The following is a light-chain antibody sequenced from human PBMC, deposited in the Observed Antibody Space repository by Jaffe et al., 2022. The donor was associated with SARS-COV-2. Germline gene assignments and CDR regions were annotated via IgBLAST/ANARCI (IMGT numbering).Light chain of an antibody. CDR3: MQALQTPWT. J-gene: IGKJ1*01. CDR1: QSLLHRNGYNY. CDR2: LGS. Sequence: DIVMTQSPLSLPVTPGEPASMSCRSSQSLLHRNGYNYLNWYLQKPGQSPQLLIYLGSNRASGVPDRFSGSGSGTDFTLKISRVEAEDVGVYYCMQALQTPWTFGQGTKVETK. V-gene: IGKV2-28*01.